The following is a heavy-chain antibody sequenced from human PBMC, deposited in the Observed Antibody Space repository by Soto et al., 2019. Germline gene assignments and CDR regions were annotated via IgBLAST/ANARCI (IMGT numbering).Heavy chain of an antibody. CDR3: AKNIYGEGTAIDYFDY. CDR1: GFTFNNFG. D-gene: IGHD2-21*02. Sequence: QVHLVESGGGVVQPGRSLRLSCAASGFTFNNFGMYWVRQATGKRLERVAVISYDGSNTFYVDSVQGRSTISRDNSKNTVYLHMHSLRGDDKALYYCAKNIYGEGTAIDYFDYWCQGTRVTVAS. V-gene: IGHV3-30*18. CDR2: ISYDGSNT. J-gene: IGHJ4*02.